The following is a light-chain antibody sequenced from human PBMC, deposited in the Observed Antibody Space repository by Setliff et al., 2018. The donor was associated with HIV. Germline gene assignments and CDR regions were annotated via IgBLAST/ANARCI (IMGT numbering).Light chain of an antibody. Sequence: SVLTQPRSVSGSPGQSVTISCTGTSSDVGGYNYVSWYQHLPGKAPKLMIYDVSSRPSGVSNRFSGSKSGNTASLTISGLQAEDEADYYCSSYTSSGTLHVFGPGTKVTVL. CDR3: SSYTSSGTLHV. V-gene: IGLV2-14*03. J-gene: IGLJ1*01. CDR2: DVS. CDR1: SSDVGGYNY.